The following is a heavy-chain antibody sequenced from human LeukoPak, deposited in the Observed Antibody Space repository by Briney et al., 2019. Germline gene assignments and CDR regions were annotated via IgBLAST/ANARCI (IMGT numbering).Heavy chain of an antibody. CDR3: ARDRNVVDFDY. D-gene: IGHD2-2*01. CDR1: GFTFSSYS. J-gene: IGHJ4*02. Sequence: GGSLRLSCAAPGFTFSSYSMNWVRQAPGKGLEWVSSISSSSSYIYYADSVKGRFTISRDNAKNSLYLQMNSLRAEDTAVYYCARDRNVVDFDYWGQGTLVTVSS. CDR2: ISSSSSYI. V-gene: IGHV3-21*01.